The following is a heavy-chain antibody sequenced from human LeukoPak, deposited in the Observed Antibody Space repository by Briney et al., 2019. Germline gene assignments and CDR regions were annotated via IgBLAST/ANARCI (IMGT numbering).Heavy chain of an antibody. CDR3: ARLSGGNPGNF. V-gene: IGHV4-39*01. D-gene: IGHD3-10*01. CDR2: VYYSGNT. J-gene: IGHJ4*02. Sequence: SETLSLTCSVSGDSVTSSSYHWGWIRQPPGEGLEWIGTVYYSGNTYYNPSLKSRLTLSIDASKNQVSLRLSTATVTDTAIYYCARLSGGNPGNFWGQGTLVTVSS. CDR1: GDSVTSSSYH.